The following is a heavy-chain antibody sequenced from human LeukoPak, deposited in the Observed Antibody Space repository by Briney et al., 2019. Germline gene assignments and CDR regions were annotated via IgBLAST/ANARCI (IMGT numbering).Heavy chain of an antibody. V-gene: IGHV4-34*01. CDR1: GGSFSGYY. D-gene: IGHD2-2*01. Sequence: SETLSLTCAVYGGSFSGYYWSWIRQPPGKGLEWIGEINHSGSTNYNPSLKSRVTISVDTSKNQFSLKLSSVTAADTAVYYCAKAIVVVPAAMRRWFDPWGQGTLVTVSP. CDR3: AKAIVVVPAAMRRWFDP. J-gene: IGHJ5*02. CDR2: INHSGST.